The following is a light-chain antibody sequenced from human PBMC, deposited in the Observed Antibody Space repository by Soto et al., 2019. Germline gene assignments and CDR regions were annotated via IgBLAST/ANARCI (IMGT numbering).Light chain of an antibody. J-gene: IGKJ3*01. CDR2: AAS. Sequence: DIQMTQSPSSLSASVGDRVTITYRASESISSYLNWYQQKPGKAPKLLIYAASSLQSGVPSSFSGIGSGTDFTLNISSLQPEDFATYYCRHSYRTSHLPFGPGTKVDIK. CDR3: RHSYRTSHLP. CDR1: ESISSY. V-gene: IGKV1-39*01.